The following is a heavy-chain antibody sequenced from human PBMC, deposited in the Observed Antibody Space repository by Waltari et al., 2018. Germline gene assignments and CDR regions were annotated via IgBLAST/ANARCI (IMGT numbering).Heavy chain of an antibody. Sequence: QLQLQESGPGLVKPSETLSLTCTVSGGSISSSSYYWGWIRQPPGKGLEWIGSIYYSGSTYYNPSLKSRVTISEDTSKNQFSLKLSSVTAADTAVYYCARRRDGYYDSSGYFDYWGQGTLVTVSS. D-gene: IGHD3-22*01. CDR1: GGSISSSSYY. CDR2: IYYSGST. V-gene: IGHV4-39*01. CDR3: ARRRDGYYDSSGYFDY. J-gene: IGHJ4*02.